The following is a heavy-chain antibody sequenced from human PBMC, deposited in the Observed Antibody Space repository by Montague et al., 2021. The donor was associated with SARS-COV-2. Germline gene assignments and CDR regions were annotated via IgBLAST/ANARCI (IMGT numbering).Heavy chain of an antibody. Sequence: SETLSLTCTVSGGSISSYYWSWIRQPPGKGLEWIGYIYYSGSTNYNPSLKSRVTISVDTSKNQFSLKLSSVTAADRAVYYCARRGLGYCSGGSCPNAFDIWGRGTMVTVSS. D-gene: IGHD2-15*01. J-gene: IGHJ3*02. CDR3: ARRGLGYCSGGSCPNAFDI. CDR2: IYYSGST. V-gene: IGHV4-59*01. CDR1: GGSISSYY.